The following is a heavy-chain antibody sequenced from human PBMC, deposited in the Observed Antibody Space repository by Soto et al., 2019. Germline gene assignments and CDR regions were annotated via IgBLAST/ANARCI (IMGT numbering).Heavy chain of an antibody. CDR2: ISGSGGSTGGST. J-gene: IGHJ3*02. CDR3: AKAYGITMIVVVIDAFDI. Sequence: EVQLVESGGGLVKPGGSLRLSCAASGFTFSSYAMSWVRQAPGKGLEWVSTISGSGGSTGGSTYYADSVKGRFTISGDNSKNTLYLQMNDLRAEDTVVYYCAKAYGITMIVVVIDAFDIWGQGTMVTVSS. V-gene: IGHV3-23*04. D-gene: IGHD3-22*01. CDR1: GFTFSSYA.